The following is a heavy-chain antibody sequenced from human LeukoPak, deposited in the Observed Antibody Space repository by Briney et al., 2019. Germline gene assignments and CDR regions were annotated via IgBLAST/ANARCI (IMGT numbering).Heavy chain of an antibody. CDR2: IYYSGST. V-gene: IGHV4-59*12. D-gene: IGHD1-26*01. J-gene: IGHJ2*01. CDR3: ARDVKVGARHRYWYFDL. Sequence: SQTLSLTCTVSGGSISSYYWSWIRQPPGKGLERIGYIYYSGSTNYNPSLKSRVTISVDTSKNQFSLKLSSVTAADTAVYYCARDVKVGARHRYWYFDLWGRGTLVTVSS. CDR1: GGSISSYY.